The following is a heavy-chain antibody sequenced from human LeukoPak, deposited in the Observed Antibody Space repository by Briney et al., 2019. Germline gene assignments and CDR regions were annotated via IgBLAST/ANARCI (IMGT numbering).Heavy chain of an antibody. CDR1: GFTFSSYE. Sequence: GGSLRLSCAASGFTFSSYEMNWVRQATGKGLEWVSGIANAGYIYYADSVKGRFTISRENAKNSLYLQMNSLRAGDTAVYYCVRGGEPGFDYWGQGTLVTVSS. CDR2: IANAGYI. V-gene: IGHV3-13*01. CDR3: VRGGEPGFDY. J-gene: IGHJ4*02. D-gene: IGHD1-14*01.